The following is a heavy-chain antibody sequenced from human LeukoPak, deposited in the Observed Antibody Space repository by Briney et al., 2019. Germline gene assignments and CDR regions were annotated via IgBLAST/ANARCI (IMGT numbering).Heavy chain of an antibody. Sequence: GESLKISCKGSGYSFTSYWIGWVRQMPGKGLEWMGIIYPGDSDTRYSPSFQGQVTISADKSISTAYLQWSSLKASDTAMYYCARHVPLYSSSWQMGAFDIRGQGTMVTVSS. CDR3: ARHVPLYSSSWQMGAFDI. J-gene: IGHJ3*02. CDR1: GYSFTSYW. CDR2: IYPGDSDT. D-gene: IGHD6-13*01. V-gene: IGHV5-51*01.